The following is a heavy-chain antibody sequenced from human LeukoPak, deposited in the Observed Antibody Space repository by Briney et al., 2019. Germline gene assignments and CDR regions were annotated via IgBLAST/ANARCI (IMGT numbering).Heavy chain of an antibody. J-gene: IGHJ3*02. D-gene: IGHD3-3*01. V-gene: IGHV4-59*01. CDR2: IYYSGST. CDR3: ARGTYHDFWSGYSDAFDI. Sequence: SETLSLTCTGSGGSISSYYWSWIRQPPGKELEWIGYIYYSGSTNYNPSLKSRVTISVDTSKNQFSLKLSSVTAADTAVYYCARGTYHDFWSGYSDAFDIWGQGTMVTVSS. CDR1: GGSISSYY.